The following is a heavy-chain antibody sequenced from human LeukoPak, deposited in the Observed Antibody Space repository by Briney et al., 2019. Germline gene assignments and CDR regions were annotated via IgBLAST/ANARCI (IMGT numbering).Heavy chain of an antibody. CDR1: GFTFDDYG. CDR2: INWNGGST. D-gene: IGHD6-19*01. Sequence: PGGSLRLSCAASGFTFDDYGMSWVRQAPGKGLEWVSGINWNGGSTGYADSVKGRFTISRDNAKNSLYLQMNSLRAEDTALYYCARAPGGIAVAGGGYYYYYMDVWGKGTTVTASS. V-gene: IGHV3-20*04. J-gene: IGHJ6*03. CDR3: ARAPGGIAVAGGGYYYYYMDV.